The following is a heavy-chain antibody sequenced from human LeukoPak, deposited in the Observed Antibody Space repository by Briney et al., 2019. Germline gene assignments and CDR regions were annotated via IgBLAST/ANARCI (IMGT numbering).Heavy chain of an antibody. CDR2: VSVRSNYI. Sequence: PGGSLRLSCAASGYTFSSYSINWVRQAPGKGLEWVSSVSVRSNYIYYADSVRGRFRISRDDARDSLYLQMNSLRAEDTAVYYCVRLRRNSDTSGFYYYYDFWGQGTLVTLSS. D-gene: IGHD3-22*01. J-gene: IGHJ4*02. CDR1: GYTFSSYS. CDR3: VRLRRNSDTSGFYYYYDF. V-gene: IGHV3-21*01.